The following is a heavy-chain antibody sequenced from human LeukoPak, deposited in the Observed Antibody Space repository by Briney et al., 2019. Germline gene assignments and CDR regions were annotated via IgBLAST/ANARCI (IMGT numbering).Heavy chain of an antibody. V-gene: IGHV5-51*01. CDR2: IYPGDSDT. Sequence: GESLKISCKGSGYSFTSYWIGWVRQMPGKGPEWMGIIYPGDSDTRYSPSFQGQVTISADKSISTADLQWSSLKASDTAMYYCARQRYGSGRSNCFDPWGQGTLVTVSS. J-gene: IGHJ5*02. CDR1: GYSFTSYW. CDR3: ARQRYGSGRSNCFDP. D-gene: IGHD3-10*01.